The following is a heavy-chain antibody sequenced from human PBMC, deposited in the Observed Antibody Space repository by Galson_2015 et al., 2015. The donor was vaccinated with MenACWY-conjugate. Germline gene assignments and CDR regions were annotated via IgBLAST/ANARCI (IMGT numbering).Heavy chain of an antibody. Sequence: SLRLSCAASGFTVSSNYMSWVRQAPGKGLEWVSVIHRGGSMYYADSVKGRFTISRDNSENTLYLQMTSLRAEDTAVYHCARDLIAVPNWYFDLWGRGTLVTVSS. D-gene: IGHD6-19*01. CDR1: GFTVSSNY. J-gene: IGHJ2*01. V-gene: IGHV3-66*02. CDR3: ARDLIAVPNWYFDL. CDR2: IHRGGSM.